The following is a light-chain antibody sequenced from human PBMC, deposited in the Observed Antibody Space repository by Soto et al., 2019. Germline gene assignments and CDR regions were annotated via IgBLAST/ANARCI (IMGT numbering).Light chain of an antibody. CDR2: DTS. CDR1: QSVSSY. CDR3: QQRTNWPFT. Sequence: VLTQSPSTLSLSPGERATLSCRASQSVSSYLAWYQQKPGQAPRLLIYDTSNRATGIPARFSGSGSGTDFTLTISSLEPEDFAIYYCQQRTNWPFTFGGGTKWIS. J-gene: IGKJ4*01. V-gene: IGKV3-11*01.